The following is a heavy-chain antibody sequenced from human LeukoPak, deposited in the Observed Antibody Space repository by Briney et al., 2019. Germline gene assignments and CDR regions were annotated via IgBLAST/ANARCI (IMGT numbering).Heavy chain of an antibody. CDR2: ISSSGSTI. J-gene: IGHJ3*02. V-gene: IGHV3-11*04. D-gene: IGHD6-19*01. Sequence: PGGSLRLSCAASGFTFSDYYMSWIRQAPGKGLEWVSYISSSGSTIYYADSVKGRFTISRDNAKNSLYLQMNSLRAEDTAVYYCARDVPQQWLVPTRDGAFDIWGQGTMVTVSS. CDR3: ARDVPQQWLVPTRDGAFDI. CDR1: GFTFSDYY.